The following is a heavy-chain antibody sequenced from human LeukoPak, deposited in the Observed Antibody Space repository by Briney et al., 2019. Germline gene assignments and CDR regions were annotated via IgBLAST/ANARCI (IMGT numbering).Heavy chain of an antibody. CDR3: ARDGYNNDWLGMDV. D-gene: IGHD3-9*01. V-gene: IGHV1-18*01. CDR2: ITPYNGNT. Sequence: ASVKVSFKASGYMFTIYGISWVRQAPGQGLEWMGWITPYNGNTNYAQNFQDRVTMTTDTSTSTAYMDLRSLRADDTAIYYCARDGYNNDWLGMDVWGKGTTVTVSS. J-gene: IGHJ6*03. CDR1: GYMFTIYG.